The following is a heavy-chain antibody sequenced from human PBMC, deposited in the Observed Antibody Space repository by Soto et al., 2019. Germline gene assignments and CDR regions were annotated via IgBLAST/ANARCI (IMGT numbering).Heavy chain of an antibody. CDR1: GYSFTSYW. CDR2: IYPGDSDT. Sequence: GESLKISCKGSGYSFTSYWIGWVRQMPGKGLEWMGIIYPGDSDTRYSRSFQGQVTIPADKSISTAYLQWSSLKASDTAMYYCARSGYCSGGSCYSSRFWFDPWGQGTLVTVSS. CDR3: ARSGYCSGGSCYSSRFWFDP. V-gene: IGHV5-51*01. J-gene: IGHJ5*02. D-gene: IGHD2-15*01.